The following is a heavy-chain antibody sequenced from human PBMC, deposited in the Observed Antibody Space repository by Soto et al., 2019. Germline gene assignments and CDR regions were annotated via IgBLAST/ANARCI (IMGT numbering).Heavy chain of an antibody. CDR1: GGSINSSSYF. CDR3: ARHYSSGSRNWFDP. J-gene: IGHJ5*02. Sequence: SETLSLTCCVSGGSINSSSYFWGWVRQPPGKGLEWIGSIYYSGSTYYNPSLRSRVTISVDTSKNQFSLKLSSVTAADTAVFYCARHYSSGSRNWFDPWGQGTLVTVSS. V-gene: IGHV4-39*01. CDR2: IYYSGST. D-gene: IGHD6-19*01.